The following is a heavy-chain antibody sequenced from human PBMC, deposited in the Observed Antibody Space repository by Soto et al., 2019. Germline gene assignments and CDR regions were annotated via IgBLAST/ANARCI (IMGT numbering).Heavy chain of an antibody. J-gene: IGHJ4*02. CDR1: GFTFSDHY. V-gene: IGHV3-11*06. CDR3: SRGGGGGLFDL. Sequence: HVQLVESGGGLVKPGGSLRLSCASSGFTFSDHYMSWIRRSPGKGLEFLSYISPRTTYKNYADSVKGRFTISRDNAKNSLYLQLNSLRAEDTAIYYCSRGGGGGLFDLWGQGTFVTVSS. D-gene: IGHD2-21*01. CDR2: ISPRTTYK.